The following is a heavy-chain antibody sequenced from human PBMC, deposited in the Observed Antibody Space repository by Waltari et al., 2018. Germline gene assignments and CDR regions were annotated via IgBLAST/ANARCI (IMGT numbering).Heavy chain of an antibody. D-gene: IGHD3-3*01. CDR3: ARGFRRNYDFWSGSKYYYYMDV. CDR1: GGSFSGYY. CDR2: INHSGST. V-gene: IGHV4-34*01. J-gene: IGHJ6*03. Sequence: QVQLQQWGAGLLKPSETLSLTCAVYGGSFSGYYWSWIRQPPGKGLEWIGEINHSGSTNYHPSLKSRVTISVDTSKNQFSLKLSSVTAADTAVYYCARGFRRNYDFWSGSKYYYYMDVWGKGTTVTVSS.